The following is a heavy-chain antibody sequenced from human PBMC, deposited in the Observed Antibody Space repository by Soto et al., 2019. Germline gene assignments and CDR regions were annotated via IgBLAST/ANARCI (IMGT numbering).Heavy chain of an antibody. CDR2: IMPIFRKA. J-gene: IGHJ6*04. CDR3: ARYKDRAQLGVNYCDNMDV. CDR1: GGTFSTAA. V-gene: IGHV1-69*12. Sequence: QVQVVQSGAEMKKPGSSVKVSCKTSGGTFSTAAISWVRQAPGQGLEWMGGIMPIFRKADYAQKFQGRVTITADESATTAYLELSSLRSEDTAVDYCARYKDRAQLGVNYCDNMDVLGEGTTVTVTS. D-gene: IGHD1-20*01.